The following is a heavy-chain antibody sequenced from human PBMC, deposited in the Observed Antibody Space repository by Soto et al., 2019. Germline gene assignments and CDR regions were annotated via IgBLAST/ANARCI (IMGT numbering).Heavy chain of an antibody. CDR2: IDPSDSYT. CDR3: ARQGRTAMAWDY. CDR1: GYSFTSYW. Sequence: GESLKISCKGSGYSFTSYWISWVRQMPGKGLEWMGRIDPSDSYTNYSPSFQGHVTISADKSISTAYLQWSSLKASDTAMYYCARQGRTAMAWDYWGQGTLVTVSS. V-gene: IGHV5-10-1*01. D-gene: IGHD5-18*01. J-gene: IGHJ4*02.